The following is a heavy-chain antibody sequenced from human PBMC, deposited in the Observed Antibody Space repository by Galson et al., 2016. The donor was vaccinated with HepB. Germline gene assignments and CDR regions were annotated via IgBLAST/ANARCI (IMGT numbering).Heavy chain of an antibody. CDR2: IAVGGGNT. CDR1: GFTFSNSA. V-gene: IGHV1-58*01. Sequence: SVKVSCKASGFTFSNSAVHWVRQARGQRLEWIGWIAVGGGNTNFAQKFQERVTITRDMSRSTVYMGLSSLRSEDTAVYYCAAEDSYGYFDHWGQGTLVTVSS. CDR3: AAEDSYGYFDH. J-gene: IGHJ4*02. D-gene: IGHD5-18*01.